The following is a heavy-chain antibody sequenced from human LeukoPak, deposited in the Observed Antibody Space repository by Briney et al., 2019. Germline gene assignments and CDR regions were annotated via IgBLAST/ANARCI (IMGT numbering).Heavy chain of an antibody. CDR2: IFYSGST. CDR3: ARQGRIAAANWFDP. D-gene: IGHD6-13*01. CDR1: GGSISSSNYY. Sequence: SGTLSLTCTVSGGSISSSNYYWGWIRQPPGKGLEWIGSIFYSGSTYYNPSLKSRVTISVDTSKNQFSLKLSSVTAADTAVYYCARQGRIAAANWFDPWGQGTLVTVSS. J-gene: IGHJ5*02. V-gene: IGHV4-39*01.